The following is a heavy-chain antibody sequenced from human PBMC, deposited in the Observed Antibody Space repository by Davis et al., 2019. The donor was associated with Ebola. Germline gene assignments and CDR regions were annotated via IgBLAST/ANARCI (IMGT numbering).Heavy chain of an antibody. CDR3: ARGGYFDWLLFGVDAFDI. D-gene: IGHD3-9*01. V-gene: IGHV4-34*01. CDR2: INHSGST. CDR1: GGSFSGYY. Sequence: SETPLTCAVYGGSFSGYYWSWIRQPPGKGLEWIGEINHSGSTNYNPSLKSRVTISVDTSKNQFSLKLSSVTAADTAVYYCARGGYFDWLLFGVDAFDIWGQGTMVTVSS. J-gene: IGHJ3*02.